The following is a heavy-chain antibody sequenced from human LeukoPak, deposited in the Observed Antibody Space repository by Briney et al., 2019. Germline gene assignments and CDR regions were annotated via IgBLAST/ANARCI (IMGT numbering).Heavy chain of an antibody. J-gene: IGHJ4*02. V-gene: IGHV3-23*01. CDR1: GFTFSIYA. Sequence: GGSLRLSCAASGFTFSIYAMSWVRQAPGKGLEWVSTISSNGDSTYYADSVKGRFTIFRDNSKNTLYLQMNSLRAEDTAVYYCAKARRDGYNFVDYWGQGTLVTVSS. D-gene: IGHD5-24*01. CDR2: ISSNGDST. CDR3: AKARRDGYNFVDY.